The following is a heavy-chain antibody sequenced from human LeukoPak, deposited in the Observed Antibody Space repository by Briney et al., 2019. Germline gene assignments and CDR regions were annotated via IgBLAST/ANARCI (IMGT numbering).Heavy chain of an antibody. Sequence: ASVKVSCQVSGYTLTELSMHWVRQAPGKGLEWMGGFDPEDGETIYAQKFQGRVTMHEDTSTDTAYMELSSLRAEDTAVYDCATERYCSSTSCHMDVWGKGTTVTVSS. J-gene: IGHJ6*03. CDR2: FDPEDGET. V-gene: IGHV1-24*01. CDR3: ATERYCSSTSCHMDV. D-gene: IGHD2-2*01. CDR1: GYTLTELS.